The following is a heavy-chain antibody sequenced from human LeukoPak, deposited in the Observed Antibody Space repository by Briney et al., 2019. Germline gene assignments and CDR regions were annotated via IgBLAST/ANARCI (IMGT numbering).Heavy chain of an antibody. CDR3: ARGSRVIMVRDLYYFDY. CDR2: TYYRSNWYN. CDR1: GDSVSSNSAA. Sequence: SQTLSLTCAISGDSVSSNSAAWNWFRQAPSRGLEWLGRTYYRSNWYNHYAVSVKSRITINPDTSKNQFSLQLKSVTPEDTAVYYCARGSRVIMVRDLYYFDYWGQGTLVTVSS. V-gene: IGHV6-1*01. D-gene: IGHD3-10*01. J-gene: IGHJ4*02.